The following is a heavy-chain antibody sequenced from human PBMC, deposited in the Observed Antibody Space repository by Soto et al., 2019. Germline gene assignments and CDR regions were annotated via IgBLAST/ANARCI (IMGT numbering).Heavy chain of an antibody. J-gene: IGHJ6*02. D-gene: IGHD3-10*01. CDR1: GYTFTSYG. V-gene: IGHV1-18*04. CDR2: ISAYKGNT. Sequence: ASVKVSCKASGYTFTSYGISWVRQAPGQGLEWMGWISAYKGNTNYAQKLQGRVTMTTDTSTSTAYIELRSLRSDDTAVYYCARDLAYGSGSYYNNYYYYGMDVWGQGTSVTVSS. CDR3: ARDLAYGSGSYYNNYYYYGMDV.